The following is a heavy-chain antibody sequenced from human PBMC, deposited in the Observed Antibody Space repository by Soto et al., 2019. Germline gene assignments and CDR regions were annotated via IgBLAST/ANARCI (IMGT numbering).Heavy chain of an antibody. J-gene: IGHJ6*02. Sequence: PSETLSLTCTVSGGSISSGGYYWSWIRQHPGKGLEWIGYIYYSGSTYYNPSLKSRVTISVDTSKNQFSLKLSSVTAADTAVYYCARSQEARLNYYGMDVWGQGTTVTVSS. D-gene: IGHD6-6*01. CDR2: IYYSGST. CDR3: ARSQEARLNYYGMDV. CDR1: GGSISSGGYY. V-gene: IGHV4-31*03.